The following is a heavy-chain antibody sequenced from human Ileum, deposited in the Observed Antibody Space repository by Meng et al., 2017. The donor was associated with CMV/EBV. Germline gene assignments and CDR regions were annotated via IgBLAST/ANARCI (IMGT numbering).Heavy chain of an antibody. CDR3: ARGAAAATSFYYGLDV. V-gene: IGHV3-21*01. D-gene: IGHD6-13*01. J-gene: IGHJ6*02. CDR1: FTFSTFT. Sequence: FTFSTFTMNWVRQAPGKGLEWVASISGSSSSMYYSDSARGRFTISRDNPKNSLFLQMNSLRAEDSAVYHCARGAAAATSFYYGLDVWGPGATVTVSS. CDR2: ISGSSSSM.